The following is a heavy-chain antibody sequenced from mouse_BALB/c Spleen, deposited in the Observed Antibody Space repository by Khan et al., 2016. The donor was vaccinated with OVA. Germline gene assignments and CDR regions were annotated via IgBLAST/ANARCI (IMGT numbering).Heavy chain of an antibody. D-gene: IGHD2-2*01. J-gene: IGHJ4*01. CDR1: HYTFTAYV. CDR2: IYPGDGST. V-gene: IGHV1S56*01. CDR3: AGEGLQGVAMDY. Sequence: QVQLQQPGPELVKPGAAVKISCKASHYTFTAYVINWVKQRPGQGLEWSGWIYPGDGSTKYNENFNGKATLTADKSSNTAYMELSSLTSEKSAVYFCAGEGLQGVAMDYWGQGTSVSVSS.